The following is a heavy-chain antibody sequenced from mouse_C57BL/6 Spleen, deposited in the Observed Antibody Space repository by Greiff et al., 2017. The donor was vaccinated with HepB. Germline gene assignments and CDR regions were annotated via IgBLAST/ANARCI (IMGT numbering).Heavy chain of an antibody. Sequence: EVKVEESGGGLVKPGGSLKLSCAASGFTFSDYGMHWVRQAPEKGLEWVAYISSGSSTIYYADTVKGRFTISRDNAKNTLFLQMTSLRSEDTAMYYCARGPIYYYGSSWYFDVWGTGTTVTVSS. D-gene: IGHD1-1*01. CDR1: GFTFSDYG. J-gene: IGHJ1*03. V-gene: IGHV5-17*01. CDR3: ARGPIYYYGSSWYFDV. CDR2: ISSGSSTI.